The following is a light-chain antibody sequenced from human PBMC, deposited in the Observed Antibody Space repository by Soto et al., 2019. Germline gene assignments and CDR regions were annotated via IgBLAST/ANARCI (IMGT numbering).Light chain of an antibody. J-gene: IGKJ5*01. V-gene: IGKV3-20*01. CDR3: QQYGTSPSIT. Sequence: EIVLTQSPGTLSLSPGERATLSCRASQSVSSSYLAWYQQKHGQAPRLLIYGASSRATGTPDRFSGSGSGTDFTLTISRLEPEDFAVYYCQQYGTSPSITFGQGTRLEIK. CDR1: QSVSSSY. CDR2: GAS.